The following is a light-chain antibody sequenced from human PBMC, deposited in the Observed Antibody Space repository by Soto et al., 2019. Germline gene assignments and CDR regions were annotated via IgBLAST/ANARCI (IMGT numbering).Light chain of an antibody. CDR3: QQYYSTPRT. CDR1: QSVLYSSNNKNY. V-gene: IGKV4-1*01. CDR2: WAS. Sequence: LTQSPYALSVSLGERATINCKSSQSVLYSSNNKNYLAWYQQKPGQPPKLLIYWASTRESGVPDRFSGSGSGTDFTLTISSLQAEDVAVYYCQQYYSTPRTFGQGTKVDI. J-gene: IGKJ1*01.